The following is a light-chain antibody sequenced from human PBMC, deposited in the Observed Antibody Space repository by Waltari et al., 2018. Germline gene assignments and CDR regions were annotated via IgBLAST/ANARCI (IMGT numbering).Light chain of an antibody. V-gene: IGKV3-20*01. CDR2: DAS. CDR3: QKYGTLPAT. Sequence: EIVLTQSPGTLPLSPGERATLSCRASQSVSRTLAWYQQKPGQAPRLLIYDASRRATGIPDRFSGSGSGIDFSLTISRLEPEDFAWYFCQKYGTLPATFGQGTKVEIK. CDR1: QSVSRT. J-gene: IGKJ1*01.